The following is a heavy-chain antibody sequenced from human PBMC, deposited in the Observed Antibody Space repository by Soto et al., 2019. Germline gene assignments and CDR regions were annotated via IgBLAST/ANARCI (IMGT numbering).Heavy chain of an antibody. CDR2: IRSKANSYAT. V-gene: IGHV3-73*01. CDR3: IRHLSDY. CDR1: GFTFSDAA. Sequence: EVQLVESGGGLVQPGGSLKLSCAASGFTFSDAAMHWVRQASGKGLEWVGRIRSKANSYATAYAASVKGRFTISRDDSKKTAYLQMNSLKIEDTAVYYCIRHLSDYWGREPWSPSPQ. J-gene: IGHJ4*02.